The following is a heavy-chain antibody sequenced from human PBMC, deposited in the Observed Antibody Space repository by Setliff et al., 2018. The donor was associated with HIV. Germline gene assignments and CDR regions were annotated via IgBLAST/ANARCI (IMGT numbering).Heavy chain of an antibody. J-gene: IGHJ4*02. CDR3: ARHEPYCTNDVGYHDFDY. CDR1: GGSISGYY. Sequence: PSETLSLTCTVSGGSISGYYWSWIRQPSGKGREWIGYIYTIGSSNYNPSLKSRVTISVDTSRNQFSLKLSSVTAADTAVYYCARHEPYCTNDVGYHDFDYWGQGALVTVSS. CDR2: IYTIGSS. D-gene: IGHD2-8*01. V-gene: IGHV4-4*09.